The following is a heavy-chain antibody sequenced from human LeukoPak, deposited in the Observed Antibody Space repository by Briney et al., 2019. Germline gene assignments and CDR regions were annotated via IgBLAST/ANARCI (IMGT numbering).Heavy chain of an antibody. Sequence: PSETLSLTCTVSGGSVSSDNYYWSWIRQPPGRGLEWIGYIYYSGSTNYNPSLKSRVTISVDTSKNQFSLKLSSVTAADTAVYYCARAAVVVAATRGYYYYGMDVWGQGTTVTVSS. D-gene: IGHD2-15*01. CDR3: ARAAVVVAATRGYYYYGMDV. V-gene: IGHV4-61*01. J-gene: IGHJ6*02. CDR2: IYYSGST. CDR1: GGSVSSDNYY.